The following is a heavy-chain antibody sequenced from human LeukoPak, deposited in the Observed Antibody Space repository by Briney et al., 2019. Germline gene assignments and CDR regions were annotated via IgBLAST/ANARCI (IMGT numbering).Heavy chain of an antibody. V-gene: IGHV3-53*01. CDR2: IYSGGGT. J-gene: IGHJ3*02. D-gene: IGHD6-19*01. CDR3: ARGALVAGDAFDI. CDR1: GFTVSSNY. Sequence: GGSLRLSCAASGFTVSSNYMTWVRQAPGKGLEWVSVIYSGGGTYFADSVKGRFTISRDTSKNTLYLQMNSLRAEDTAVYYCARGALVAGDAFDIWGQGTMVTVSS.